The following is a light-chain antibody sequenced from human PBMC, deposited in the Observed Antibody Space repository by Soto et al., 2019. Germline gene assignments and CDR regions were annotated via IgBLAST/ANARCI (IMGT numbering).Light chain of an antibody. Sequence: QSALTQPASVSGSPGQSITISCTGASSDVGGHDYVSWFQQHPGKAPKLLLHEVSNRPSGISDRFSGSKSGNTASLTISGLQAEDDADYYCSSYTSSTTLYVFGTGTKVTVL. J-gene: IGLJ1*01. CDR3: SSYTSSTTLYV. V-gene: IGLV2-14*01. CDR1: SSDVGGHDY. CDR2: EVS.